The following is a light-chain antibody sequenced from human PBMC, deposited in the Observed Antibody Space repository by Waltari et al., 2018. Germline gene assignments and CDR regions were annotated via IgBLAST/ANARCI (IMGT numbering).Light chain of an antibody. V-gene: IGLV2-23*02. Sequence: QSGLPQPAPVSGSPGPSTTISCPGTSRDIGSYDLFSWYLLLPGKAPKLLISEVSQRSSGVSTRFSGSKSGNTASLTISGLQAEDEADYYCCSYGGTTNWMFGGGTRLTV. J-gene: IGLJ3*02. CDR1: SRDIGSYDL. CDR3: CSYGGTTNWM. CDR2: EVS.